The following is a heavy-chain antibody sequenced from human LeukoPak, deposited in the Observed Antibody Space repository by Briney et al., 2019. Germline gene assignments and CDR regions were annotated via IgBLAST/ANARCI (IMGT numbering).Heavy chain of an antibody. CDR2: ISAYNGNT. CDR3: ARVRRSCSSTSCYTNPAYYYYYMDV. V-gene: IGHV1-18*01. D-gene: IGHD2-2*02. J-gene: IGHJ6*03. CDR1: GYTFTSYG. Sequence: VASVKVSCKASGYTFTSYGISWVRQAPGQGLEWMGSISAYNGNTNYAQKLQGRVTMTTDTSTSTAYMELRSLRSDDTAVYYCARVRRSCSSTSCYTNPAYYYYYMDVWGKGTTVTVSS.